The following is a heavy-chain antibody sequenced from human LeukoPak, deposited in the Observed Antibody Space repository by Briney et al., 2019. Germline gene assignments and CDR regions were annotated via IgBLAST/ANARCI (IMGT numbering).Heavy chain of an antibody. V-gene: IGHV3-21*01. D-gene: IGHD3-3*01. CDR2: ISSSSSYI. Sequence: GGSLRLSCAASGFTSSSYSMNWVRQAPGKGLEWVSSISSSSSYIYYADSVKGRFTISRDNAKNSLYLQMNSLRAEDTAVYYCARDSRAWSGLDYWGQGTLVTVSS. CDR3: ARDSRAWSGLDY. J-gene: IGHJ4*02. CDR1: GFTSSSYS.